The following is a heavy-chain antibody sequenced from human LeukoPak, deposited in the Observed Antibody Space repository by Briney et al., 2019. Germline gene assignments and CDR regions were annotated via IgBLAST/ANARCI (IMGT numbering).Heavy chain of an antibody. CDR2: ISAYNGHT. D-gene: IGHD6-13*01. CDR1: GYTFTSYG. V-gene: IGHV1-18*01. Sequence: GASVKVSCTASGYTFTSYGISWVRQAPGQGLEWMGWISAYNGHTNYAQKLQGRVTMTTDTSTRTAYMELRSLRSDDTAVYYRARGLIAAAPSDPWGQGTLVTVSS. J-gene: IGHJ5*02. CDR3: ARGLIAAAPSDP.